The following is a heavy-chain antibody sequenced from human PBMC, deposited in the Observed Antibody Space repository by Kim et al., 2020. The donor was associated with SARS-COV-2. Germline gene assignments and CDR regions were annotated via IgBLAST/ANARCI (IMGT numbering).Heavy chain of an antibody. D-gene: IGHD6-13*01. CDR3: ARDSSSWNNAEYFQH. Sequence: GGSLRLSCAASGFTVSSNYMSWVRQAPGKGLEWVSVIYSGGSTYYADSVKGRFTISRDNSKNTLYLQMNSLRAEDTAVYYCARDSSSWNNAEYFQHWGQGTLVTVSS. V-gene: IGHV3-53*01. CDR1: GFTVSSNY. J-gene: IGHJ1*01. CDR2: IYSGGST.